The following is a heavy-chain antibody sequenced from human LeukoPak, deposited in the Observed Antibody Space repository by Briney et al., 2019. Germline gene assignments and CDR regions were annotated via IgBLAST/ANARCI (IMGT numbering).Heavy chain of an antibody. D-gene: IGHD5-18*01. CDR2: ISYVGSNK. CDR3: AKGYSYGYSYGMDV. CDR1: GFTFSSYG. Sequence: GRSLRLSCAASGFTFSSYGMHWVRQAPGKGLEWVAVISYVGSNKYYADSVKGRFTISRDNSKNTLYLQMNSLRAEDTAVYYCAKGYSYGYSYGMDVWGQGTTVTVSS. V-gene: IGHV3-30*18. J-gene: IGHJ6*02.